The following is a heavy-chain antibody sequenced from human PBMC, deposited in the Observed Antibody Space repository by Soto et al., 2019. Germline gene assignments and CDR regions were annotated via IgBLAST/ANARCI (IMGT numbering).Heavy chain of an antibody. Sequence: GGSLRLSCAASGFTFSSYGMHWVRQAPGKGLEWVAVIWYDGSNKYYAESVKGRFTISRDNSKNTLYLQMNSLRAEDTAVYYCARTVGYCSSTSCYAIDYWGQGTLVTVSS. CDR1: GFTFSSYG. D-gene: IGHD2-2*01. CDR2: IWYDGSNK. V-gene: IGHV3-33*01. CDR3: ARTVGYCSSTSCYAIDY. J-gene: IGHJ4*02.